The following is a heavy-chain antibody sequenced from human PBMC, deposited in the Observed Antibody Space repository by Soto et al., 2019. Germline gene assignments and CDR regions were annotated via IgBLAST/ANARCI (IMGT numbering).Heavy chain of an antibody. Sequence: EVQLVESGGGLVQTGGSLRLSCAASGFTFSAYWMSWVRQAPGKGLEWVANIKQAGSEKYYVDSVNGRFIISRDDAKNSLFLQVNSLGVEDMAVYYCAREKRANGYFDYWGQGTLVTVSS. J-gene: IGHJ4*02. CDR1: GFTFSAYW. D-gene: IGHD6-25*01. CDR2: IKQAGSEK. V-gene: IGHV3-7*01. CDR3: AREKRANGYFDY.